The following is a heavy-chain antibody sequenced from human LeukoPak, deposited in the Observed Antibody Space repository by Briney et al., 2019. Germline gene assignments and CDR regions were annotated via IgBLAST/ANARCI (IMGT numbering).Heavy chain of an antibody. Sequence: GGSLRLSCAASGFTVSSNYMSWVRQDPGKGLEWVSVIYSGGSTYYADSVKGRFTISRDNSKNTLYLQMNSLRAEDTAVYYCARASYYYDSSGYYYDYWGQGTLVTVSS. CDR3: ARASYYYDSSGYYYDY. J-gene: IGHJ4*02. D-gene: IGHD3-22*01. CDR1: GFTVSSNY. V-gene: IGHV3-53*01. CDR2: IYSGGST.